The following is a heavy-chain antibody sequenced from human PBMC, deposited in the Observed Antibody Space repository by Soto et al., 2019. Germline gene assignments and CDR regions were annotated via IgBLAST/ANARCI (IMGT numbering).Heavy chain of an antibody. CDR2: IYYSGST. Sequence: SETLSLTCTVSGGSISSSSYYWGWIRQPPGKGLEWIGYIYYSGSTYYNPSLKSRVTISVDTSKNQFSLKLSSVTAADTAVYYCARDPYCSGGSCYSGDAFDIWGQGTMVTVSS. D-gene: IGHD2-15*01. CDR3: ARDPYCSGGSCYSGDAFDI. V-gene: IGHV4-39*07. CDR1: GGSISSSSYY. J-gene: IGHJ3*02.